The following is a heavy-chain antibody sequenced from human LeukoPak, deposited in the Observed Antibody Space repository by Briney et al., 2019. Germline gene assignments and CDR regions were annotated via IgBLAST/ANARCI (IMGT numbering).Heavy chain of an antibody. D-gene: IGHD2-8*01. Sequence: GGSLRLSCAASGFTFSSYAVSWVRQAPGKGLQWVSSISGSGGSTYSADSVKGRFTISRDNSENTLYLQMNSLRAEDTALYYCAKDRSCTNDICHGDFDYWGQGTLVTVSS. CDR3: AKDRSCTNDICHGDFDY. V-gene: IGHV3-23*01. CDR1: GFTFSSYA. J-gene: IGHJ4*02. CDR2: ISGSGGST.